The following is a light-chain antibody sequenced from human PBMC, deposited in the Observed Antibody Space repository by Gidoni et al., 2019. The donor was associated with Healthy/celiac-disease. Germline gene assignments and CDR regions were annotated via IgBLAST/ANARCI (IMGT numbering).Light chain of an antibody. V-gene: IGKV1-39*01. CDR1: QSISSY. J-gene: IGKJ2*01. CDR2: SAS. CDR3: QQRYSTPRT. Sequence: DIQMTQSPSSLSASVGDRVTITCLASQSISSYLNWYQQKPGKAPKLLIYSASSLQSGVPSRFSGSGSGTDFTLTISSLQPEDFATYYCQQRYSTPRTFGQGTKLEIK.